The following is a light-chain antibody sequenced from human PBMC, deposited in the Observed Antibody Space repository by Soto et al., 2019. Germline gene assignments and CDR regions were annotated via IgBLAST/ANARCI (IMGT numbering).Light chain of an antibody. CDR2: GNT. CDR3: QSYDSSLSGSV. V-gene: IGLV1-40*01. CDR1: SSNVGAGYD. Sequence: QSVLTQPPSVSGAPGQRVTISCTGNSSNVGAGYDVHWYQQLPGTAPKLLIYGNTNRPSGVPDRFSGSKSGSSASLAITGIQAEDEADYYYQSYDSSLSGSVFGGGTKLTVL. J-gene: IGLJ2*01.